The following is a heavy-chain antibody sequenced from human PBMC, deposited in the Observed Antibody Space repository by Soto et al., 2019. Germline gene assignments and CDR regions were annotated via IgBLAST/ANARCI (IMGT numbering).Heavy chain of an antibody. Sequence: PGESLKISCAASGFTFSNYGMHWVRQAPGKGLEWVAVIASDGRDKKYADSVRGRFTISRDNSKNTMYLEMNSLRGDDAAVYYCTKDKGPGPAVYYFDYWGQGTLVTVSS. CDR1: GFTFSNYG. CDR3: TKDKGPGPAVYYFDY. CDR2: IASDGRDK. D-gene: IGHD6-19*01. J-gene: IGHJ4*02. V-gene: IGHV3-30*18.